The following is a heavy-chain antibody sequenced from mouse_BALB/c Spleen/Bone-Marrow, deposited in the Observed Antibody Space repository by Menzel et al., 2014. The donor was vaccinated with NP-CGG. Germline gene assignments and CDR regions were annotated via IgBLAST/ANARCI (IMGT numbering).Heavy chain of an antibody. CDR3: ARDSFLIARALDY. V-gene: IGHV2-6-7*01. D-gene: IGHD2-4*01. CDR2: IWGAGST. J-gene: IGHJ4*01. Sequence: VKLVESGPGLVAPSQSLSITCTVSGFSLTGYCVSWVRQPPGKGLEWLGMIWGAGSTDYNSALKSRLSISKDNPKTQVFLKMNSLQTDDTARYYCARDSFLIARALDYWGQGTSVTVSS. CDR1: GFSLTGYC.